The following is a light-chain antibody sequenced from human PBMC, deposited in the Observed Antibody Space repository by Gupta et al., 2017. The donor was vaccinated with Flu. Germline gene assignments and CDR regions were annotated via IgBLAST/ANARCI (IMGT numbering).Light chain of an antibody. CDR3: QSDESSNHAV. J-gene: IGLJ7*01. CDR1: NGSLASNL. Sequence: VSISGTRSNGSLASNLVQWFQQRPGSSPTTVIYENAQRPSGGPVLFSGSSDSSSNSASRTISGRKTEDEADYYGQSDESSNHAVFGGGSELTVL. CDR2: ENA. V-gene: IGLV6-57*01.